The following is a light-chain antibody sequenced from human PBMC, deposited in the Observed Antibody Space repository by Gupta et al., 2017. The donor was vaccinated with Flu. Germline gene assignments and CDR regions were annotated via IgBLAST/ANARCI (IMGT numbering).Light chain of an antibody. CDR1: QTVSTF. J-gene: IGKJ2*01. CDR3: QQRGSWPTYT. CDR2: DAS. V-gene: IGKV3-11*01. Sequence: EIVLTHSPAPLSLSPGKRATLSCRASQTVSTFLAWYQQKPGQIPRLLIFDASKRAPGIPARFSGSGSGTDFTLTISSLEPEDFAVYYCQQRGSWPTYTFGQGTNLEIK.